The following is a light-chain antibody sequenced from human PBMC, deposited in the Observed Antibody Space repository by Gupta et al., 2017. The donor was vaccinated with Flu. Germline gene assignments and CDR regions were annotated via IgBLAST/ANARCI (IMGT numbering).Light chain of an antibody. CDR3: QQYSSSPS. CDR2: GSY. Sequence: PGTLSLSPGERATLSCRASQSVGTNYVAWYQKKSGQAPRLLIYGSYRRATDIPDRFSGSGSGTEFTLTISRLEPEDFAVYYCQQYSSSPSFGPGTKVDIK. V-gene: IGKV3-20*01. J-gene: IGKJ3*01. CDR1: QSVGTNY.